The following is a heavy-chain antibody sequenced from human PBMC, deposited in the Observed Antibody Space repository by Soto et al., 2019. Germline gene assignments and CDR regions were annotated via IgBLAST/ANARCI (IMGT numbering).Heavy chain of an antibody. J-gene: IGHJ6*02. D-gene: IGHD3-16*01. CDR3: AREQKGGYYYYGMDV. CDR1: GFTFSSYG. CDR2: IWYDGSNK. Sequence: GGSLRLSCAASGFTFSSYGMHWVRQAPGKGLEWVAVIWYDGSNKYYADSVKGRFTISRDNSKNTLYLQMNSLRAEDTAVYYCAREQKGGYYYYGMDVWGQGTTVTVSS. V-gene: IGHV3-33*01.